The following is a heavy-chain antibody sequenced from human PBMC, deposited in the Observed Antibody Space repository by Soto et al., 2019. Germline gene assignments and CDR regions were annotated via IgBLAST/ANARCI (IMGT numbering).Heavy chain of an antibody. Sequence: EVQLLEAGGGLVQPGGSLRLSCAASGFTFATHAMNWVRQAPGKGMEWVSAISGDTTDIYYADSVKGLFTVSRETSKNTVFLKMNSLRADDTAVYYCAKNRSGSSSMGCVDSWGQGTMVIVSS. CDR2: ISGDTTDI. CDR1: GFTFATHA. D-gene: IGHD6-6*01. CDR3: AKNRSGSSSMGCVDS. J-gene: IGHJ4*02. V-gene: IGHV3-23*01.